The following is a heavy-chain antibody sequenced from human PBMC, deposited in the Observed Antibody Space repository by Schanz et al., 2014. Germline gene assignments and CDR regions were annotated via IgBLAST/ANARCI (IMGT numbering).Heavy chain of an antibody. CDR3: ARSPGRGRYFDY. Sequence: VQLQQSGPGLVKASDTLSLSCTVSGASMISYYWTWIRQPPGKGLEWIGYIYYGGGTDYNLGSTDYNPSRKGRVTILADTSKSQFSLRLHSLTAADTAVYYCARSPGRGRYFDYWGQGSLVPVSS. J-gene: IGHJ4*02. V-gene: IGHV4-59*07. CDR1: GASMISYY. CDR2: IYYGGGTDYNLGST. D-gene: IGHD1-1*01.